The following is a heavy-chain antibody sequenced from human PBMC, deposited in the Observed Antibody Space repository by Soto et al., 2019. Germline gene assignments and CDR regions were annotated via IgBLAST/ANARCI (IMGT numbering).Heavy chain of an antibody. V-gene: IGHV3-21*01. J-gene: IGHJ4*02. CDR2: ISSSSSYI. Sequence: EVQLVESGGGLVKPGGSQRLSCAASGFTFSSYSMNWVRQAPGKGLEWVSSISSSSSYIYYADSVKGRFTISRDNAKNTLYLQMNSLRAEDTAVYYCARDDYYDSSGYLAPLDYWGQGTLVTVSS. D-gene: IGHD3-22*01. CDR3: ARDDYYDSSGYLAPLDY. CDR1: GFTFSSYS.